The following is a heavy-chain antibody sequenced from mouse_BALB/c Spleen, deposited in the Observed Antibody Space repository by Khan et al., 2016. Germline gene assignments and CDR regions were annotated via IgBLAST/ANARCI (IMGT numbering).Heavy chain of an antibody. V-gene: IGHV3-5*02. Sequence: EVQLQESGPGLVKPSQTVSLTCTVTGISITTGNYRWSWIRQFPGNKLEWIGYIYYSGHITYKPSLTSRPTITRDTSKNQFFLEMNSLTAEDTSTYYCARGFHFFDYCGQGTTLTVSS. CDR2: IYYSGHI. CDR3: ARGFHFFDY. J-gene: IGHJ2*01. CDR1: GISITTGNYR.